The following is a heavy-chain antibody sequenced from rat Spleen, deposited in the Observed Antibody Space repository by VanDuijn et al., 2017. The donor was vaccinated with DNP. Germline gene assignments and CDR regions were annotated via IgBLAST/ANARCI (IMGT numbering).Heavy chain of an antibody. V-gene: IGHV3-3*01. J-gene: IGHJ2*01. CDR2: VNSAGTT. CDR1: GYSITSSYR. D-gene: IGHD1-11*01. CDR3: VRNTEGLVSWN. Sequence: EVQLQESGPGLVKPSQSLSLTCSVTGYSITSSYRWNWIRKFPGNKLEWMGSVNSAGTTNYNPSLKSRISITRDTSKNQLFLQVNSVTTEDTATYYCVRNTEGLVSWNWGQGVMVTVSS.